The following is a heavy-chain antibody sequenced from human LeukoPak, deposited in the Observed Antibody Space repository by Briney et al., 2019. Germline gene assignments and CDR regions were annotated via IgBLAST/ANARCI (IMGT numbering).Heavy chain of an antibody. CDR3: ACSSGWYLYYFDY. CDR2: IYTSGST. V-gene: IGHV4-61*02. D-gene: IGHD6-19*01. Sequence: SQTLSLTCTVSGGSISSGSYYWSWIRQPAGKGLEWIGRIYTSGSTNYNPSLKSRVTISVDTSKNQFSLKLSSVTAADTAVYYCACSSGWYLYYFDYWGQGTLVTVSS. J-gene: IGHJ4*02. CDR1: GGSISSGSYY.